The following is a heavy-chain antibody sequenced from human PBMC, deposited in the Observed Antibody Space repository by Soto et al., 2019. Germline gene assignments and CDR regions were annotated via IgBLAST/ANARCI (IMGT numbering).Heavy chain of an antibody. J-gene: IGHJ6*02. CDR3: AREEVPQWFTRGYYGMDV. Sequence: SETLSLTCAVYGGSFSGYYWTWIRQPPGKGLEWIVEIDHSGSTNYNSSLKSRVTISVDTSKNQLSLKRRSVTAADTAVYYCAREEVPQWFTRGYYGMDVWGQGTTVTVSS. D-gene: IGHD2-2*01. CDR2: IDHSGST. V-gene: IGHV4-34*01. CDR1: GGSFSGYY.